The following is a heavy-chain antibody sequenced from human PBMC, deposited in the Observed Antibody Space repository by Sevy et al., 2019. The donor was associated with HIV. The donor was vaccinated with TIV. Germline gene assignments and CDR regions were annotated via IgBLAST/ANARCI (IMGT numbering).Heavy chain of an antibody. Sequence: GGSLRLSCAASGFTFSSYSMNLVRQAPGKGLEWVSSISSSSSYIYYADSVKGRFTISRDNAKNSLYLQMNSLRAEDTAVYYCARVGRFGELLYDYLGQGTLVTVSS. V-gene: IGHV3-21*01. CDR2: ISSSSSYI. J-gene: IGHJ4*02. D-gene: IGHD3-10*01. CDR1: GFTFSSYS. CDR3: ARVGRFGELLYDY.